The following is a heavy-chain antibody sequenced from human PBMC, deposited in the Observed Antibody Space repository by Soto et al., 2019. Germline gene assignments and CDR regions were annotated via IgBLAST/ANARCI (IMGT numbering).Heavy chain of an antibody. Sequence: GESLKISCAASGFTFSSYGMHWVRQAPGKGLEWVAVISYDGSNKYYADSVKGRFTISRDNSKNTLYLQMNSLRAEDTAVYYCAKLAPVAGTYFDYWGQGTLVTVSS. J-gene: IGHJ4*02. CDR3: AKLAPVAGTYFDY. V-gene: IGHV3-30*18. CDR1: GFTFSSYG. D-gene: IGHD6-19*01. CDR2: ISYDGSNK.